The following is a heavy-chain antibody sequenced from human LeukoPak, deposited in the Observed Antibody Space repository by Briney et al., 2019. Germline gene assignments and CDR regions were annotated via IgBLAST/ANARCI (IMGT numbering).Heavy chain of an antibody. V-gene: IGHV1-69*04. CDR1: GGTFSSYA. Sequence: SVKVSCKASGGTFSSYAISWVRQAPGQGLEWMGRIIPILGIANYAQKFQGRVTITADKSTSTAYMELSSLRSEDTAVYYCARALIFGVVQSLDAFDIWGQGTMVTVSS. D-gene: IGHD3-3*01. CDR3: ARALIFGVVQSLDAFDI. J-gene: IGHJ3*02. CDR2: IIPILGIA.